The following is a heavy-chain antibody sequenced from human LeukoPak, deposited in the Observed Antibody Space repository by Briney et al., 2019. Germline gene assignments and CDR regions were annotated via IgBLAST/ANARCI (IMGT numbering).Heavy chain of an antibody. CDR2: IIPISGTA. Sequence: GSPVKVSCKASGGTFSSYAISWVRQAPGQGLEWMGGIIPISGTADNAQKFQDRVTITADESTSTAYMEVSSLRSEDTAVYYCARGAVWGSLVRGDYYYYALDVWGKGTTVTVSS. J-gene: IGHJ6*04. D-gene: IGHD3-10*01. V-gene: IGHV1-69*01. CDR3: ARGAVWGSLVRGDYYYYALDV. CDR1: GGTFSSYA.